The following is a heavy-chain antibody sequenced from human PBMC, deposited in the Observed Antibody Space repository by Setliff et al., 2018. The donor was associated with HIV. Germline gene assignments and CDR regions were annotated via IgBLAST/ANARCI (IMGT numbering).Heavy chain of an antibody. Sequence: ASVKVSCKPSGYSFTNHYMHWVRQAPGQGLEWMGVINPTGGSTRNAQKFQGRVAMTRDTSTSTVYMELSSLRSEDTAVYYCASAGAWQRNALDIWGQGTMVTV. V-gene: IGHV1-46*01. CDR3: ASAGAWQRNALDI. CDR2: INPTGGST. CDR1: GYSFTNHY. J-gene: IGHJ3*02. D-gene: IGHD5-12*01.